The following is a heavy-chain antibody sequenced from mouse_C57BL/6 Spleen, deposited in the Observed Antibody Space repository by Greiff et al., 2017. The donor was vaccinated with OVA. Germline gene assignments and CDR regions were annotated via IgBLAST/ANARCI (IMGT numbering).Heavy chain of an antibody. CDR3: ARGGEITTVVGRGYFDV. J-gene: IGHJ1*03. V-gene: IGHV1-26*01. Sequence: EVQLQQSGPELVKPGASVKISCKASGYTFTDYYMNWVKQSHGKSLEWIGDINPNNGGTSYNQKFKGKATLTVDKSSSTAYMELRSLTSEDSGVYYCARGGEITTVVGRGYFDVWGTGTTVTVSS. CDR2: INPNNGGT. D-gene: IGHD1-1*01. CDR1: GYTFTDYY.